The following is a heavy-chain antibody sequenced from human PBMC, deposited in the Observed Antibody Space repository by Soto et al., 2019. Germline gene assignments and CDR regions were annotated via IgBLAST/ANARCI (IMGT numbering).Heavy chain of an antibody. J-gene: IGHJ6*03. V-gene: IGHV4-31*11. D-gene: IGHD3-16*01. Sequence: QVQLQESGPGLVKPSQTLSLTCAVSGGSISNGGYYWSWIRQHPGKDLEWIGSIYFSGSTYYNPSLKSRVTLSVATPKNQFSLKLSSVTAAETAMYYCARDSHSQHPNHRWGGGYLDVWGKGTTVPVSS. CDR1: GGSISNGGYY. CDR3: ARDSHSQHPNHRWGGGYLDV. CDR2: IYFSGST.